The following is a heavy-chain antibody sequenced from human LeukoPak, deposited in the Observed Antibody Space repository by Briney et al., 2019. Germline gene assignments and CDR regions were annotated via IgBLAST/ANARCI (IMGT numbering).Heavy chain of an antibody. D-gene: IGHD2-15*01. CDR3: ARDDTKTHSVFDY. CDR1: GYTFTSYY. CDR2: ISAYNGNT. V-gene: IGHV1-18*04. J-gene: IGHJ4*02. Sequence: ASVKVSCKASGYTFTSYYMHWVRQAPGQGLEWMGWISAYNGNTNYAQKLQGRVTMTTDTSTSTAYMELRSLRSDDTAVYYCARDDTKTHSVFDYWGQGTLVTVSS.